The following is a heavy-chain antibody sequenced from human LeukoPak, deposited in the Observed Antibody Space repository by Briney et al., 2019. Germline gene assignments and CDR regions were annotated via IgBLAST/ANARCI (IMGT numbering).Heavy chain of an antibody. J-gene: IGHJ4*02. CDR3: ARQRSGDGFWSGYTDY. CDR2: IYYSGTT. D-gene: IGHD3-3*01. CDR1: GGSISSSSYY. Sequence: PSETLSLTCTVSGGSISSSSYYWGWIRQPPGKGLEWIGTIYYSGTTYYNPSLKSRVTISVDTSNNQFSLKVNSVTATDTAVYYCARQRSGDGFWSGYTDYWGQGTLVTVSS. V-gene: IGHV4-39*01.